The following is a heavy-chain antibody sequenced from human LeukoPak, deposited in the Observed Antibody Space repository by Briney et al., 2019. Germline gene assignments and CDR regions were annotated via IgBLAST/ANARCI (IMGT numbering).Heavy chain of an antibody. CDR2: IYYSGST. V-gene: IGHV4-39*01. D-gene: IGHD6-6*01. J-gene: IGHJ6*02. CDR1: GGSISSSSYY. CDR3: ARSDSSSSLVVGSYYCMDV. Sequence: SETLSLTCTVSGGSISSSSYYWGWIRQPPGKGLEWIGTIYYSGSTYYNPSLKSRVTISVDTSKNQFSLNLSSVSAADTAVYYCARSDSSSSLVVGSYYCMDVWGQGTTVTVSS.